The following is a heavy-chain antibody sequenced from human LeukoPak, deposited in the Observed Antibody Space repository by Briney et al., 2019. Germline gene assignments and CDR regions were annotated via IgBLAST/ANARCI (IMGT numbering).Heavy chain of an antibody. CDR1: GYTFTSYY. J-gene: IGHJ4*02. CDR3: ARNVPLMTAFDY. D-gene: IGHD2-8*01. Sequence: GASVKVSCKASGYTFTSYYMHWLRQAPGQGLEWMGIINPSGGSTSYAQKFQGRVTMTRDTSTSTVYMELSSLRSEDTAVYYCARNVPLMTAFDYWGQGTLVTVSS. CDR2: INPSGGST. V-gene: IGHV1-46*01.